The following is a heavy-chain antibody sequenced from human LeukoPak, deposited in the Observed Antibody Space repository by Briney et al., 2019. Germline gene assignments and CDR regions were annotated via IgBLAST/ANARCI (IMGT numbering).Heavy chain of an antibody. J-gene: IGHJ5*02. V-gene: IGHV3-74*01. CDR2: INSDGINT. CDR3: ARDLGQHYDTSDNWLDP. Sequence: GGSLRLSCAASGFTFSNYWMHWVRRAPGKGLVWVSRINSDGINTSYADSVKGRFTISRDNAKNTLNLQMNSLRAEDTAVYYCARDLGQHYDTSDNWLDPWGQGTLVTVSS. CDR1: GFTFSNYW. D-gene: IGHD3-22*01.